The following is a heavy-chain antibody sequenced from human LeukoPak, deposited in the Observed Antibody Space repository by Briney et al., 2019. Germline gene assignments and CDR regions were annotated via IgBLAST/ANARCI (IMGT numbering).Heavy chain of an antibody. CDR1: GFTFDDYA. CDR3: AKVAVAGTYDY. J-gene: IGHJ4*02. D-gene: IGHD6-19*01. CDR2: ISWNSGSI. V-gene: IGHV3-9*01. Sequence: PGGSLRLSCAASGFTFDDYAMHWVRPAPGKGLEWVSGISWNSGSIGYADSVKGRFPISRDNAKNSLYLQMNSLRAEDTALYYCAKVAVAGTYDYWGQGTLVTVST.